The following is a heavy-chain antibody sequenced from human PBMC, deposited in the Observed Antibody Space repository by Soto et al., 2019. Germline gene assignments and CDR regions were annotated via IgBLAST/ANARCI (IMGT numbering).Heavy chain of an antibody. CDR2: ISGSGGST. CDR3: AKVAPYGFNRYFDY. V-gene: IGHV3-23*01. J-gene: IGHJ4*02. Sequence: LXLSCAASGFTFSSYSMSWVRQAPGKGLEWVSAISGSGGSTYYADSVKGRFTISRDNSKNTLYLQMNSLRAEDTAVYYCAKVAPYGFNRYFDYWGQGTLVTVSS. CDR1: GFTFSSYS. D-gene: IGHD3-10*01.